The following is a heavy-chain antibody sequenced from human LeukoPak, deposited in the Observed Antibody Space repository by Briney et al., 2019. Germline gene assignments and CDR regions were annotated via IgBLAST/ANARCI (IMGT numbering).Heavy chain of an antibody. Sequence: SETLSLTCVVSGASVRSNNWWSWVRQPPGKGLEWIGEIYHSGSTNYSPSLKGRVTISVDESKNQFSLKLISVTAADTAIYYCASSRSSWYYFDYWGQGTLVTVSS. CDR3: ASSRSSWYYFDY. D-gene: IGHD6-13*01. J-gene: IGHJ4*02. CDR1: GASVRSNNW. V-gene: IGHV4-4*02. CDR2: IYHSGST.